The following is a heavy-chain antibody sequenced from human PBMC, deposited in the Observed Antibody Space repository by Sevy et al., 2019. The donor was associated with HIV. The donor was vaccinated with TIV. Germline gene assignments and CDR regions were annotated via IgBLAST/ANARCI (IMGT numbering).Heavy chain of an antibody. CDR3: AGENAGSRGYS. Sequence: SETLSLTCTVSGGSITSLSMNWIRQPPGKGLEWFANIYYNGHHNNNPSLKSRVTLSLDTSRNQFSLRRSSVTAADTAMYYCAGENAGSRGYSWGQGTLVTVSS. J-gene: IGHJ4*02. CDR2: IYYNGHH. V-gene: IGHV4-59*08. CDR1: GGSITSLS. D-gene: IGHD6-25*01.